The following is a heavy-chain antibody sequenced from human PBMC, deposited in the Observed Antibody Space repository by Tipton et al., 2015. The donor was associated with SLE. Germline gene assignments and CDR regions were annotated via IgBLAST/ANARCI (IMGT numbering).Heavy chain of an antibody. CDR2: VRSKLYGGTT. D-gene: IGHD4-11*01. J-gene: IGHJ6*03. Sequence: SLRLSCGASGFTFGDYAINWFRQTPGKGLEWVGFVRSKLYGGTTEYAASVKGRFTISRDDSKSIAYLQMNSLNTEDTAVYYCTRIKSAVTTICFYYRDVWGKGTTFAVCS. CDR3: TRIKSAVTTICFYYRDV. CDR1: GFTFGDYA. V-gene: IGHV3-49*03.